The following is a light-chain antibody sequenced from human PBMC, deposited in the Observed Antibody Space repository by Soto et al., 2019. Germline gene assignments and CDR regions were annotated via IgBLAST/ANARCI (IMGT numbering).Light chain of an antibody. CDR1: RSVTNNY. CDR3: QQYNNWPIT. Sequence: EIVLTHSPDTLSLSPGERATLSCRASRSVTNNYLAWYQQRPGQAPRLVIYDASSRATGIPDRFSASGSGTDFTLTISSLEPEDFAVYYCQQYNNWPITFGQGTRLEIK. CDR2: DAS. J-gene: IGKJ5*01. V-gene: IGKV3D-20*02.